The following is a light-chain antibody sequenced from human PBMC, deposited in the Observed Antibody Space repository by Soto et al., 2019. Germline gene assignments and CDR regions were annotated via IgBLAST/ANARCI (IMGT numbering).Light chain of an antibody. CDR2: AAS. J-gene: IGKJ1*01. CDR1: QGISSY. V-gene: IGKV1-8*01. Sequence: AIRMPQSPSSLSASTGDRVTITCRASQGISSYLAWYQQKPGKAPKLLIYAASTLQSGVPSRFSGSGSVTDFTLTISCLQSEDFATYYCQQYYSYPRTFGQGTKVEIK. CDR3: QQYYSYPRT.